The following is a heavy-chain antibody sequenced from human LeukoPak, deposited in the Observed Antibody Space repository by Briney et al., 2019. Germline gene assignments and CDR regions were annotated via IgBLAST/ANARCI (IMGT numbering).Heavy chain of an antibody. V-gene: IGHV3-48*03. J-gene: IGHJ3*02. CDR2: ISSSGSTI. CDR1: GFTFSSYE. D-gene: IGHD3-3*01. Sequence: GGSLRLSSAASGFTFSSYEMNWVRQAPGKGLEWVSYISSSGSTIYYADSVKGRFTISRDNAKNSLYLQMNSLRAEDTAVYYCARDWGGRTDYDFWSGYSNAFDIWGQGTMVTVSS. CDR3: ARDWGGRTDYDFWSGYSNAFDI.